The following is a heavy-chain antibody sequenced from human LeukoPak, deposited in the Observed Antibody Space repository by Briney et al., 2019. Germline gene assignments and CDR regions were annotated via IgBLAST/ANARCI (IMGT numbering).Heavy chain of an antibody. CDR1: GFTFSSYS. CDR3: ASLIGPSGYYYYGMDV. CDR2: ISSSSSYI. D-gene: IGHD2-21*01. V-gene: IGHV3-21*01. J-gene: IGHJ6*02. Sequence: GGSLRLSCAASGFTFSSYSMNWVRQAPGKGLEWVSSISSSSSYIYYADSVKGRFTISRDNAKNSLYLQMNSLRAEDTAVYYCASLIGPSGYYYYGMDVWGQGTTVTVSS.